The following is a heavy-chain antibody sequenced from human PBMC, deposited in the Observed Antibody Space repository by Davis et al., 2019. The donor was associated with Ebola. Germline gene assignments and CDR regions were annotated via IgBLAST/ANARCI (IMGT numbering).Heavy chain of an antibody. CDR3: ARDPRPGEVDY. CDR1: GFSSTSYS. Sequence: GGPLEPSFPASGFSSTSYSMNWVGQAPGKGLEGVAYISGGYTYYAESVKGRFTISRDSAKDSLYLQMNSLRAEDTAVYYCARDPRPGEVDYWGQGTLVTVSS. D-gene: IGHD7-27*01. J-gene: IGHJ4*02. CDR2: ISGGYT. V-gene: IGHV3-21*05.